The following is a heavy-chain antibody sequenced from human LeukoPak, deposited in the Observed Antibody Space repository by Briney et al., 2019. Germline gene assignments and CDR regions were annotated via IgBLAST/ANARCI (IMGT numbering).Heavy chain of an antibody. V-gene: IGHV3-48*01. CDR3: ARVTPGYSSSWVFDY. J-gene: IGHJ4*02. Sequence: GGSLRLSCAASGFTFSSYSMNWVRQAPGKGLEWVSYISSSSSTIYYADSVKGRFTISRDNAKNSLYLQMNSLRAEDTAVYYCARVTPGYSSSWVFDYWGQGTLVTVSS. CDR1: GFTFSSYS. D-gene: IGHD6-13*01. CDR2: ISSSSSTI.